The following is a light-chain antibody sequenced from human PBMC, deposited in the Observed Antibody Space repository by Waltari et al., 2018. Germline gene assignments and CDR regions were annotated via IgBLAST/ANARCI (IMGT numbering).Light chain of an antibody. CDR3: QQRSNWTLT. V-gene: IGKV3-11*01. Sequence: EIVLTQSPATLSLSPGERATLSCRASQSVNSYLACYQQKPGQAPRLLIYDASKRATGVPARFSGSGAVTYFTLTISSLEPEDFAVYYCQQRSNWTLTFGGGTKVEIK. J-gene: IGKJ4*01. CDR1: QSVNSY. CDR2: DAS.